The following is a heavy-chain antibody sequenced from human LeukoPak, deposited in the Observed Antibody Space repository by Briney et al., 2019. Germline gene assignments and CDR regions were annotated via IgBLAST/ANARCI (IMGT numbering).Heavy chain of an antibody. CDR3: ARWIAARIPSFD. Sequence: ASVKVSCKASGYIFTGYYMHWVRQAPGRGLEWMGRMNPDSGGTNYAQKFQGRVTMTRDTSISTAYMELSRLRSDDTAVYYCARWIAARIPSFDWGGGTLVTVSS. V-gene: IGHV1-2*06. CDR2: MNPDSGGT. D-gene: IGHD6-6*01. CDR1: GYIFTGYY. J-gene: IGHJ1*01.